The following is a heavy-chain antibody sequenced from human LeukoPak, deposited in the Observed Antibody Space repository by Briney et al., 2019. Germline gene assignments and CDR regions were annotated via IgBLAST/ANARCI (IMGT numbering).Heavy chain of an antibody. V-gene: IGHV1-58*01. D-gene: IGHD6-6*01. Sequence: SVKVSCKASGFTFTSSAVQWVRQARGQRLEWIGWIVVGSGNTNYAQKFQERVTITRDMSTSTAYMELSSLRSQDTAVYYCAADFGPEYSSSSSIDYWGQGTLVTVSS. J-gene: IGHJ4*02. CDR3: AADFGPEYSSSSSIDY. CDR2: IVVGSGNT. CDR1: GFTFTSSA.